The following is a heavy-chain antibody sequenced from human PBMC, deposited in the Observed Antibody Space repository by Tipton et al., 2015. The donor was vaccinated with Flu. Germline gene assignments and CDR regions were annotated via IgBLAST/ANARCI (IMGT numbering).Heavy chain of an antibody. CDR1: GFTFSSYG. CDR2: IWYDGSNK. CDR3: ARERGQQLSTGYFDL. V-gene: IGHV3-33*01. D-gene: IGHD6-13*01. J-gene: IGHJ2*01. Sequence: SLRLSCATSGFTFSSYGMHWVRQAPGKGLEWVAVIWYDGSNKYYADSVKGRFTISRDNSKNTLYLQMNSLRAEDTAVYYCARERGQQLSTGYFDLWGRGTLVTVSS.